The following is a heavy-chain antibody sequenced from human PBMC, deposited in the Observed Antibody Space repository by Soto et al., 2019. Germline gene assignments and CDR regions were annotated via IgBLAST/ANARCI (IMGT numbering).Heavy chain of an antibody. Sequence: PSETLSLTCAVYGGSFSGYYWSWIRQPPGKGLEWIGEINHSGSTNYNPSLKSRVTISVDTSENQFSLKLSSVTAADTAVYYCAARLADNSGYDPRPFDYWGQGTLVTVSS. CDR1: GGSFSGYY. CDR2: INHSGST. D-gene: IGHD5-12*01. J-gene: IGHJ4*02. V-gene: IGHV4-34*01. CDR3: AARLADNSGYDPRPFDY.